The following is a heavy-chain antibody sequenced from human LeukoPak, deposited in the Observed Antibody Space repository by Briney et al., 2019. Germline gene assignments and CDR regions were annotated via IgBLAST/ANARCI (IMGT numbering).Heavy chain of an antibody. CDR1: GFTVSSNY. J-gene: IGHJ4*02. D-gene: IGHD1-1*01. CDR2: LYTGGTT. V-gene: IGHV3-53*01. CDR3: ARGGVNYWNPRY. Sequence: GGSLRLSCVASGFTVSSNYMSWVRQAPGKGLEWVSLLYTGGTTYYADSVKGRFTISRDDSKNTLYLQMNSLRAEDTAVYYFARGGVNYWNPRYWGQGTLVTVSS.